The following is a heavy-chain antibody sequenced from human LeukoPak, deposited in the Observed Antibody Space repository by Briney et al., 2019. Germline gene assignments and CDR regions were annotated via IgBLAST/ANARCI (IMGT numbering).Heavy chain of an antibody. V-gene: IGHV4-59*01. Sequence: LRLSCAASGFTFSSYGMHWIRQSPGKGLEWIGYIYYTETSYNPSLKSRVTISADTSKNQFSLKLYSVTAADTAVYYCATRKLGNDYWGQGTLVTVSS. D-gene: IGHD7-27*01. CDR3: ATRKLGNDY. J-gene: IGHJ4*02. CDR1: GFTFSSYG. CDR2: IYYTET.